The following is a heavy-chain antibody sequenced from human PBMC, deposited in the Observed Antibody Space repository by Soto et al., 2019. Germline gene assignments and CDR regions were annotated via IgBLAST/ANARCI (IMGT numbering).Heavy chain of an antibody. CDR1: GFTFSSYG. Sequence: PGGSLRLSCAASGFTFSSYGMHWVRQAPGKGLEWVAVISYDGSNKYYADSVKGRFTISRDNSKNTLYLQMNSLRAEDTAVYYCAKKVSMVRGVIIGTHGMDVWGQGTTVTVSS. CDR2: ISYDGSNK. V-gene: IGHV3-30*18. J-gene: IGHJ6*02. D-gene: IGHD3-10*01. CDR3: AKKVSMVRGVIIGTHGMDV.